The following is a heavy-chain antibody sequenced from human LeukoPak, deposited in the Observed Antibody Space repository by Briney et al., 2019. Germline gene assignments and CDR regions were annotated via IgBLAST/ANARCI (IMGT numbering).Heavy chain of an antibody. CDR1: GYTFTSYY. D-gene: IGHD6-19*01. V-gene: IGHV1-46*01. CDR2: INPSGGST. J-gene: IGHJ4*01. CDR3: ARAGSLTSYSSGWYVRY. Sequence: ASVKVSCKASGYTFTSYYMHWVRQAPGQGLEWMGIINPSGGSTSYAQKFQGRVTMTRDTSTSTVYMELSSLRSEDTAVYYCARAGSLTSYSSGWYVRYWGQEPWSPSPQ.